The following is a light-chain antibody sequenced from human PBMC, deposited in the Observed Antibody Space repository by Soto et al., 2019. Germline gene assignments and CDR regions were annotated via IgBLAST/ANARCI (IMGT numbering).Light chain of an antibody. J-gene: IGLJ2*01. CDR1: STDVGEYNY. V-gene: IGLV2-8*01. CDR2: EVN. Sequence: QSALTQPPSASGSPGQSVTIPCAGTSTDVGEYNYVSWYQQHPGKVPKLIIFEVNKRPSGVPDRFSGSKSGDTASLTVSGLQAEDEADYYCSSFVGAPVIFGGGTKVTGL. CDR3: SSFVGAPVI.